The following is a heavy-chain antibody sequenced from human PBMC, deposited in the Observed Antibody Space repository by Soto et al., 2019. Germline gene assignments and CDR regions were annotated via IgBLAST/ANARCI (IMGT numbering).Heavy chain of an antibody. CDR1: GGSVASNSAA. J-gene: IGHJ6*02. D-gene: IGHD3-3*01. CDR2: TYYRSKWYN. CDR3: ARATYYDFWSGSHAPYYYYGMDV. V-gene: IGHV6-1*01. Sequence: SQTLSLTCAISGGSVASNSAAWNWIRQSPSRGLEWLGRTYYRSKWYNDYAVSVKSRITINPDTSKNQFSLQLNSVTPEDTAVYYCARATYYDFWSGSHAPYYYYGMDVWGQGTTVTVSS.